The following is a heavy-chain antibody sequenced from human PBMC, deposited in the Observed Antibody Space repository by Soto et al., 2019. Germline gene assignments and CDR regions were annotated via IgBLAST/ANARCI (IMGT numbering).Heavy chain of an antibody. D-gene: IGHD6-13*01. Sequence: GGSLRLSCAASGFTFSSYSMNWVRQAPGKGLEWVSYISSSSSTIYYADSVKGRFTISRDNAKNSLYLQMNSLRAEDTAVYYCARDLGSTQLVTTGNDYWGQGTLVTVSS. CDR2: ISSSSSTI. V-gene: IGHV3-48*01. CDR3: ARDLGSTQLVTTGNDY. CDR1: GFTFSSYS. J-gene: IGHJ4*02.